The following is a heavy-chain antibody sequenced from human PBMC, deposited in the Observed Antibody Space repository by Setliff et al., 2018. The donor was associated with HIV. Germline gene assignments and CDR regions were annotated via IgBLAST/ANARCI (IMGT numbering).Heavy chain of an antibody. V-gene: IGHV3-64*02. Sequence: GSLRLSCTASGFMFSSYGMHWVRQAPGKGLEHVSGISSAGGSMYYADSVRGRFTISRDNSKNTLYLQMGSLRGDDMAVYYCASGKNYIFWSSYFGMDVWGQGTTVTVSS. CDR3: ASGKNYIFWSSYFGMDV. CDR2: ISSAGGSM. J-gene: IGHJ6*02. CDR1: GFMFSSYG. D-gene: IGHD3-3*01.